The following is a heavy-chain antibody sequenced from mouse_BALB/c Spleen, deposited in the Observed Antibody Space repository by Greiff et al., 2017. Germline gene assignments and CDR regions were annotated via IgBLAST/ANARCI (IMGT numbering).Heavy chain of an antibody. CDR3: AREGVYYYGSSYEGYAMDY. D-gene: IGHD1-1*01. CDR2: IYPGDGDT. V-gene: IGHV1-87*01. Sequence: QVQLQQSGAELARPGASVKLSCKASGYTFTSYWMQWVKQRPGQGLEWIGAIYPGDGDTRYTQKFKGKATLTADKSSSTAYMQLSSLASEDSAVYYCAREGVYYYGSSYEGYAMDYWGQGTSVTVSS. CDR1: GYTFTSYW. J-gene: IGHJ4*01.